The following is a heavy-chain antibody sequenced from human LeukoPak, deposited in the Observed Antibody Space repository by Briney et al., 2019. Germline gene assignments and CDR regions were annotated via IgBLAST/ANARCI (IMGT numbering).Heavy chain of an antibody. Sequence: ASVTVSCTASGYTFTGYYMHWVRQAPGQGLDWMGWINPNSGGTNYAQKFQGRVTLTRDTSTSTVYMDLSSLRSENTAVYYCARGYATGASDYWGQGTLVTVSS. D-gene: IGHD3-16*01. V-gene: IGHV1-2*02. J-gene: IGHJ4*02. CDR3: ARGYATGASDY. CDR2: INPNSGGT. CDR1: GYTFTGYY.